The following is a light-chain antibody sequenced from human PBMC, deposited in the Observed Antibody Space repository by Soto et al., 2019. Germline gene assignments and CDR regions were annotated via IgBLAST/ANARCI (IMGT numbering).Light chain of an antibody. J-gene: IGKJ1*01. V-gene: IGKV1-5*01. CDR3: QQYKSHPVT. Sequence: DIQMTQSPSSLSASVGDRVTITCRASQSISSYLNWYQQKPGKAPKLLIYDASSLESGVPSRFSGSGSGTEFTLTISSLQPDDFATYYCQQYKSHPVTFGQGTKVDIK. CDR1: QSISSY. CDR2: DAS.